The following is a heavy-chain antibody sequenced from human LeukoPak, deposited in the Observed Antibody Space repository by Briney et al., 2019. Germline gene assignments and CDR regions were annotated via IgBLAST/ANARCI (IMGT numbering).Heavy chain of an antibody. D-gene: IGHD1-14*01. CDR1: GFTFSTYS. J-gene: IGHJ3*02. Sequence: GGSLRLSCAASGFTFSTYSMNWVRQTPGKGLEWISSISSSGSYIYYADSVKGRFTISRDNAKNSLYLQMNSLRAEDTAVYYCARGTEVSDAFDIWGQGTMVTVSS. CDR2: ISSSGSYI. V-gene: IGHV3-21*01. CDR3: ARGTEVSDAFDI.